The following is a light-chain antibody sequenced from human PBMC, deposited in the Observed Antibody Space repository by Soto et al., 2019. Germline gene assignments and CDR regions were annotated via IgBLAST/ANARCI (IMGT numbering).Light chain of an antibody. CDR3: AAWDDSLNGGV. CDR1: SSNIGSNT. V-gene: IGLV1-44*01. J-gene: IGLJ2*01. Sequence: QLVLTQPPSASGTPGQRVTISCSGSSSNIGSNTVNWYQQLPGTAPKLLIYSNNQRPSGVPDRFSGSKSGTSASLAIIGIQSEDEADYYCAAWDDSLNGGVFGGGTKLTVL. CDR2: SNN.